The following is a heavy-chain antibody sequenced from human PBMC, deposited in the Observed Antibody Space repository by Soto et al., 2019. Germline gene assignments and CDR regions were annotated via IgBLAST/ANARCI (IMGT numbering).Heavy chain of an antibody. D-gene: IGHD2-15*01. CDR2: ISYDGSNK. Sequence: QVQLVESGGGVVQPGRSLRLSCAASGFTVSSYGIHWVRQAPGKGLEWVAVISYDGSNKYYADSVKGRITISRDNSKNTLYLQMNSLRAEDTAGYYGAKWKWGDGGIGYFDYWGQGTRVTV. V-gene: IGHV3-30*18. CDR1: GFTVSSYG. CDR3: AKWKWGDGGIGYFDY. J-gene: IGHJ4*02.